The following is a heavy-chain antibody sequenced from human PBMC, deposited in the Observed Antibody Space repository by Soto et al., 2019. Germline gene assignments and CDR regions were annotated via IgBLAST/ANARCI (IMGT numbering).Heavy chain of an antibody. J-gene: IGHJ5*02. Sequence: GESLKISCKGSGYSFTSYWIGWVRQMPGKGLEWMGIIYPGDSDTRYSPSFQGQVTISADKSISTAYLQWSSLKASDTAMYYCARGGGCSSTSCRAGNWFDPWGQGTLVTVSS. V-gene: IGHV5-51*01. CDR1: GYSFTSYW. D-gene: IGHD2-2*01. CDR2: IYPGDSDT. CDR3: ARGGGCSSTSCRAGNWFDP.